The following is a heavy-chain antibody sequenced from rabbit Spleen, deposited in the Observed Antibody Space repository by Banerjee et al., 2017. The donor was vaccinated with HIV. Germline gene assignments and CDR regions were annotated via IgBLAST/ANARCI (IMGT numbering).Heavy chain of an antibody. Sequence: LEESGGDLVKPGASLTLTCTASGFSFSSSDYICWVRQAPGKGLEWISCIVGSSSGFTYSASWAKGRFTISKTSSTTVTLQMTRLTAADTATYFCVRDLGYDDYSEKGYFNLWGPGTLVTVS. CDR3: VRDLGYDDYSEKGYFNL. V-gene: IGHV1S40*01. CDR1: GFSFSSSDY. CDR2: IVGSSSGFT. D-gene: IGHD2-1*01. J-gene: IGHJ4*01.